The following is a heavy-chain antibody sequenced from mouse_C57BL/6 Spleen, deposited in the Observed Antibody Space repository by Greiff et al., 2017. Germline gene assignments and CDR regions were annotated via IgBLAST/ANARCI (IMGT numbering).Heavy chain of an antibody. CDR2: IYPRSGNT. CDR1: GYTFTSYG. CDR3: AIYYYGSSWYFDV. D-gene: IGHD1-1*01. V-gene: IGHV1-81*01. Sequence: VQLQQSGAELARPGASVKLSCKASGYTFTSYGISWVKQRTGQGLEWIGEIYPRSGNTYYNEKFKGKATLTADKSSSTAYMELRSLTSEDSAVYFCAIYYYGSSWYFDVWGTGTTVTVSS. J-gene: IGHJ1*03.